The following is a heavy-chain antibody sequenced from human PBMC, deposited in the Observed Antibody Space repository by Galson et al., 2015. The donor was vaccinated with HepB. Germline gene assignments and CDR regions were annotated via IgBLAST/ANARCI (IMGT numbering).Heavy chain of an antibody. J-gene: IGHJ4*02. V-gene: IGHV3-23*01. CDR2: ISGSGGST. D-gene: IGHD2-2*01. Sequence: SLRLSCAASGFTFSSYAMSWVRQAPGKGLEWVSAISGSGGSTYYADSVKGRFTISRDNSKNTLYLQMNSLRAEDTAVYYCAKATRVGVVVVPAAMVSWGQGTLATVPS. CDR3: AKATRVGVVVVPAAMVS. CDR1: GFTFSSYA.